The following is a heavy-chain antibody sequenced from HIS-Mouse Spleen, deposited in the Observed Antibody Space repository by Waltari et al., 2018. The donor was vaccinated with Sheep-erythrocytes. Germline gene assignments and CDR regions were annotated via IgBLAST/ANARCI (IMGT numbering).Heavy chain of an antibody. CDR1: GGSFSGYY. Sequence: QVQLQQWGAGLLKPSETLSLTCAVYGGSFSGYYWSWIRQPPGKGLDWIGEINHRGSTNYNPSLKSRVTISVDTSKNQFSLKLSSVTAADTAVYYCALSVDLAGAFDILGQGTMVTVSS. V-gene: IGHV4-34*01. CDR2: INHRGST. J-gene: IGHJ3*02. D-gene: IGHD6-19*01. CDR3: ALSVDLAGAFDI.